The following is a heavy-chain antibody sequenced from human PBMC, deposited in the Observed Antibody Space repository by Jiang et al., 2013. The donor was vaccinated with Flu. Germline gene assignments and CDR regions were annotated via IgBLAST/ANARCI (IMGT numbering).Heavy chain of an antibody. CDR2: TYYRSKWYN. CDR3: ARGPGYSSSWHSNWFDP. V-gene: IGHV6-1*01. D-gene: IGHD6-13*01. J-gene: IGHJ5*02. Sequence: SSNSAAWNWIRQSPSRGLEWLGRTYYRSKWYNDYAVSVKSRITINPDTSKNQFSLQLNSVTPEDTAVYYCARGPGYSSSWHSNWFDPWGQGTLVTVSS. CDR1: SSNSAA.